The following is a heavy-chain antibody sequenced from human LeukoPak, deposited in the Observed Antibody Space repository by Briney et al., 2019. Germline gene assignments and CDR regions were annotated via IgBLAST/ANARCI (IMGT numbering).Heavy chain of an antibody. Sequence: GGSLRLSCAASGFTFSNYAMSWVRQAPGKGLEWVSAISGGGGSTYYADSVKGRFTISRDNSKNTLYLQMNSLRAEDTAVYYCAKSGYSSSWSNAAVYNWFDPWGQGTLVTVSS. J-gene: IGHJ5*02. CDR3: AKSGYSSSWSNAAVYNWFDP. CDR1: GFTFSNYA. CDR2: ISGGGGST. V-gene: IGHV3-23*01. D-gene: IGHD6-13*01.